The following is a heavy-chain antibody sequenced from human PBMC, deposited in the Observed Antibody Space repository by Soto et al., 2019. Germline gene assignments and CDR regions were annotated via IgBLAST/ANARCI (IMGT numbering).Heavy chain of an antibody. V-gene: IGHV4-39*01. J-gene: IGHJ5*02. CDR3: ARHEYWSGYYHNWFDP. D-gene: IGHD3-3*01. CDR1: GGSISSSSYY. Sequence: SETLSLTCTVSGGSISSSSYYWGWIRQPPGKGLEWIGSIYYSGSTYYNPSLKSRVTISVDTSKNQFSLKLSSVTAADTAVYYCARHEYWSGYYHNWFDPWGQGTLVTVSS. CDR2: IYYSGST.